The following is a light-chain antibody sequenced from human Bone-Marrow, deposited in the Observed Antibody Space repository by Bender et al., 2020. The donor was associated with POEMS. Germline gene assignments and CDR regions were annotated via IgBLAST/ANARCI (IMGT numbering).Light chain of an antibody. Sequence: QSALTQPASVSGSPGQSITISCTGASSDVGAYNLVSWYQQHPGKAPKLMIYDVRHRPSGVSDRFSGSKSGNTASLTISGLQPEDEAHYYCNSYTASGTWVFGGGTKLTVL. CDR1: SSDVGAYNL. CDR2: DVR. CDR3: NSYTASGTWV. J-gene: IGLJ3*02. V-gene: IGLV2-14*02.